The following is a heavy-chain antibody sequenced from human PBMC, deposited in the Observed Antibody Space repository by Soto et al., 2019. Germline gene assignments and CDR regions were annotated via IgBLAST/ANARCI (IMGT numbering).Heavy chain of an antibody. Sequence: ASVKASCKASGDTFSDYAITWVRQAQGQGLEWMGWISAYNGNTKYAQKFQGRVTMTTETSTNTAHMELRSLGSDDTAVYYCARAGPSSTVHPLILHWLDPSG. CDR2: ISAYNGNT. J-gene: IGHJ5*02. V-gene: IGHV1-18*04. CDR3: ARAGPSSTVHPLILHWLDP. CDR1: GDTFSDYA. D-gene: IGHD3-16*01.